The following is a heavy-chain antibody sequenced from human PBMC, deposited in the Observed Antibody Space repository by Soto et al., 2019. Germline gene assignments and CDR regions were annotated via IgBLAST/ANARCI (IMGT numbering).Heavy chain of an antibody. CDR2: INAGNGNT. V-gene: IGHV1-3*01. J-gene: IGHJ6*02. Sequence: ASVKVSCKASGYTFTSYAMHWVRQAPGQRLEWMGWINAGNGNTKYSQKFQGRVTITRDTSASTAYMELSSLRSEDTAVYYCARGGLLGVVYGMDVWGQGTTVTVSS. CDR3: ARGGLLGVVYGMDV. CDR1: GYTFTSYA. D-gene: IGHD3-3*01.